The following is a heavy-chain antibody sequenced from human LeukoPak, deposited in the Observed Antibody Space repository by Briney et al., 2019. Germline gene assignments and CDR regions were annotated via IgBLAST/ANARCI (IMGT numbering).Heavy chain of an antibody. J-gene: IGHJ5*02. CDR3: ARARRYCSGGSCYPNWFDP. Sequence: ASVKVSCKASGYTFTGYYMHWVRQAPGQGLEWMGWINPNSGGTNYAQKFQGRVTMTRDTSISTAYMELSRLRSDDTAVYYCARARRYCSGGSCYPNWFDPWGQGTLVTVSS. CDR1: GYTFTGYY. D-gene: IGHD2-15*01. CDR2: INPNSGGT. V-gene: IGHV1-2*02.